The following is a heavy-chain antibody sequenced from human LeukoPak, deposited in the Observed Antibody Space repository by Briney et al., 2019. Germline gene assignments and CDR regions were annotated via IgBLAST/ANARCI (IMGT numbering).Heavy chain of an antibody. J-gene: IGHJ4*02. CDR1: GYRFTTDMYT. D-gene: IGHD6-19*01. CDR3: ARDSDSSGWSWVY. V-gene: IGHV1-3*01. CDR2: INAGNGST. Sequence: ASVKVSCKASGYRFTTDMYTIHWMRQAPGHRLEWMGWINAGNGSTKYSQKFQGRVTITGDTSASTVYMELSSLIFEDTAVYYCARDSDSSGWSWVYWGQGTLVTVSS.